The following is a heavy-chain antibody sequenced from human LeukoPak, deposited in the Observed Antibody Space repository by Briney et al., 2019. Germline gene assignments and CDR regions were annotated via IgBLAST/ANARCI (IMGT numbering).Heavy chain of an antibody. CDR2: INPNSGGT. Sequence: ASVKVSCKASGYTFTAYYMHWVRQAPGQGLEWMGWINPNSGGTNYAQKFQGRVTMTRDTSITTAYMEMSRLRSDDTALYYCARSPHILTGENFDYWGQGTLVTVSS. CDR3: ARSPHILTGENFDY. V-gene: IGHV1-2*02. D-gene: IGHD3-9*01. CDR1: GYTFTAYY. J-gene: IGHJ4*02.